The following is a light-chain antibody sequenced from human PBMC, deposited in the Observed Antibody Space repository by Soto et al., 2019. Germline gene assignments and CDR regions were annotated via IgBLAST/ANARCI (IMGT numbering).Light chain of an antibody. V-gene: IGKV3-20*01. Sequence: EIVLTQSPGTLSLSPGERATFSCRASQSVSSSYIAWYQQKPGQAPRRRIYGASIRATGIPDRFSGSGSGTDFTLTISRLEPEDFALYSCQQYHTSPLTFGQGTTVDLK. CDR2: GAS. J-gene: IGKJ1*01. CDR1: QSVSSSY. CDR3: QQYHTSPLT.